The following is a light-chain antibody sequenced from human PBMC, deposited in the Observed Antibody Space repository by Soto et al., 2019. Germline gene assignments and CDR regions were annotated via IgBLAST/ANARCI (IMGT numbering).Light chain of an antibody. CDR1: SGSVSTSYY. Sequence: QTVVTQEPSFSVSPGGTVTLTCGLSSGSVSTSYYPSWYQQTPGQAPRTLIYSTNTRSSGVPDRFSGSILGNKAALTITGAQADDESDYYCVLYTGSGIFVFGGGTQLTVL. V-gene: IGLV8-61*01. J-gene: IGLJ2*01. CDR2: STN. CDR3: VLYTGSGIFV.